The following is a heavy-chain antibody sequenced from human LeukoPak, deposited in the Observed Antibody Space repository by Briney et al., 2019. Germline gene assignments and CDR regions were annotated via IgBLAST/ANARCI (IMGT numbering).Heavy chain of an antibody. J-gene: IGHJ4*02. CDR3: ARTTGSFDY. CDR1: GDSISSYY. CDR2: IFYNGNT. Sequence: KPSETLSLTCTVSGDSISSYYWSWIRQPPGKGLEWIGYIFYNGNTNYNPSLKSRVTISVDTSKNQFSLKLRSVTTADTAVYYCARTTGSFDYWGQGTLVTVSS. D-gene: IGHD1-1*01. V-gene: IGHV4-59*01.